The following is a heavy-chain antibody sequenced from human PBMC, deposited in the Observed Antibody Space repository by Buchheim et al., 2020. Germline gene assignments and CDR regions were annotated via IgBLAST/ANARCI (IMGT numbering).Heavy chain of an antibody. CDR3: AREGSRWNWYFDL. J-gene: IGHJ2*01. V-gene: IGHV4-61*02. Sequence: QVQLQESSPGLVKPSQTLSLTCTVSGGSISSGSYYWSWIRQPAGKGLEWIGRIYSSGSTNYNPSPKSRVTISVDTSKNQFSLKLSSVTAADTAVYYCAREGSRWNWYFDLWGRGTL. CDR1: GGSISSGSYY. D-gene: IGHD6-13*01. CDR2: IYSSGST.